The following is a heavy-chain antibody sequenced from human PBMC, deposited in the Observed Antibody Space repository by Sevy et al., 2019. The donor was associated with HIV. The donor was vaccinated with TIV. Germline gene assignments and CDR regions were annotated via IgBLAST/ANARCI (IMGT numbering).Heavy chain of an antibody. Sequence: GGSLRLSCAASGFTFSSYSMNWVRQAPGKGLEWVSSISSSSSYIYYADSVKGRFTISRDNAKNSLYLQMNSLRAEDTAVYYCERGAVAATRGTLGYWGQGTLVTVSS. V-gene: IGHV3-21*01. CDR3: ERGAVAATRGTLGY. CDR2: ISSSSSYI. CDR1: GFTFSSYS. D-gene: IGHD2-15*01. J-gene: IGHJ4*02.